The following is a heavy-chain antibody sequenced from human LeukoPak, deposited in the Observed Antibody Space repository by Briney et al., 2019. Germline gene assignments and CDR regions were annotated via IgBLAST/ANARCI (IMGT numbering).Heavy chain of an antibody. CDR1: GFTFSSYA. V-gene: IGHV3-23*01. Sequence: PGGSLRLSCAASGFTFSSYAMSWVRQVPGKGLEWVSAITGSAGTTYYADSVKGRFTISRDNSNNTLYLQMDSLRAEDTAVYYCAKSTVGSGWYYFDYWGQGTLVTVSS. D-gene: IGHD6-19*01. CDR2: ITGSAGTT. CDR3: AKSTVGSGWYYFDY. J-gene: IGHJ4*02.